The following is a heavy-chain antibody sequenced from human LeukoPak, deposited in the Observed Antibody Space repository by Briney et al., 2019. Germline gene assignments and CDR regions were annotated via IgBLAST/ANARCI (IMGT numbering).Heavy chain of an antibody. CDR3: AKVPYTSSWYYFHY. J-gene: IGHJ4*02. V-gene: IGHV3-23*01. D-gene: IGHD6-13*01. CDR1: GFTFSTYA. CDR2: ISGSGGST. Sequence: QSGGSLRLSCATSGFTFSTYATSWVRQAPGKGLEWVSGISGSGGSTYYADSVKGRVTISRDNSKNTLYLQMNSLRAEDTAMYYCAKVPYTSSWYYFHYWGQGTLVTVSS.